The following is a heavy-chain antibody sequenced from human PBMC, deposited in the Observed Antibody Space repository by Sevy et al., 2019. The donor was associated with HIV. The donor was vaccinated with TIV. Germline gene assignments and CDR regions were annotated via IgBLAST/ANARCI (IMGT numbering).Heavy chain of an antibody. Sequence: GGSLRLSCAASGFTFSSYAMHWVRQAPGKGLEWVAVISYAGSNKYYADSVKGRFTISRDNSKNTLYLQMNSLRAEDTAVYYCARDDLWFGELYYYYDGMDIWGQGTTVTVSS. CDR1: GFTFSSYA. V-gene: IGHV3-30*04. CDR3: ARDDLWFGELYYYYDGMDI. CDR2: ISYAGSNK. J-gene: IGHJ6*02. D-gene: IGHD3-10*01.